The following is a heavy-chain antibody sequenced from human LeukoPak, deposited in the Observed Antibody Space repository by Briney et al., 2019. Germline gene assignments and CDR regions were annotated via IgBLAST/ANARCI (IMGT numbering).Heavy chain of an antibody. CDR2: IIPVLSTA. Sequence: SVKVSCKASGGTFRNYAISWVRQAPGQGLEWMGGIIPVLSTANYAQKFQDRVTITADESTSTTYMELSSLKSEDTAVYYCATTGGDIYYYYMDVWGKGTTVTISS. D-gene: IGHD3-16*01. V-gene: IGHV1-69*13. J-gene: IGHJ6*03. CDR3: ATTGGDIYYYYMDV. CDR1: GGTFRNYA.